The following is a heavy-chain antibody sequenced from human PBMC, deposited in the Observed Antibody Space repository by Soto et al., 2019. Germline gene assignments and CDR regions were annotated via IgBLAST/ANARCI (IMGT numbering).Heavy chain of an antibody. D-gene: IGHD2-15*01. CDR3: TKARCSGDTCYVPDY. V-gene: IGHV3-23*01. CDR1: GFTFSSYT. J-gene: IGHJ4*01. CDR2: ISGSGGSP. Sequence: EVQVLESGGGLVQPGGSLRLSCAASGFTFSSYTMAWVRQAPGKGLEWVSSISGSGGSPYYADSVQGRFTISRDNYKNTVSLQMNSRRAEDTATYYCTKARCSGDTCYVPDYWGHGTLVIVSS.